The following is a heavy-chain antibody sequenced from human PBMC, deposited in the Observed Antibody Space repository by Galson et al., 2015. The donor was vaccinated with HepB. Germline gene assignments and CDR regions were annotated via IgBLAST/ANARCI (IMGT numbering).Heavy chain of an antibody. Sequence: SLRLSCAASGFTFSIYSMNWVRQAPGKGLEWVSYISSSISTIYYADFVKGRFTISRDNAKNSLYLQMNSLRAEDTAVYYCAREYYDFWTGYYSAGASDIWGQGTMVTVSS. CDR2: ISSSISTI. CDR3: AREYYDFWTGYYSAGASDI. CDR1: GFTFSIYS. V-gene: IGHV3-48*01. J-gene: IGHJ3*02. D-gene: IGHD3-3*01.